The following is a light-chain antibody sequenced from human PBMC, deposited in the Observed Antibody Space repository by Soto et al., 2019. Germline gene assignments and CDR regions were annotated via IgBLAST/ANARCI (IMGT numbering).Light chain of an antibody. J-gene: IGKJ1*01. V-gene: IGKV3-20*01. CDR2: GAS. CDR1: QSISSTY. CDR3: QQYGSSPRT. Sequence: EIVLTQSPGTLSLSPGERATLSCRASQSISSTYLAWYQQKLGQAPRLLIYGASSRATGIPDRFSGSGSGTDFTLTISRLEPEDSAVYYCQQYGSSPRTFGQGTQEEIK.